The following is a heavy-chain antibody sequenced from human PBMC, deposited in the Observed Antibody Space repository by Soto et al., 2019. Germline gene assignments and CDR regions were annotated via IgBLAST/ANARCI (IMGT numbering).Heavy chain of an antibody. CDR2: ISGSGGST. J-gene: IGHJ3*02. D-gene: IGHD4-17*01. V-gene: IGHV3-23*01. Sequence: GGSLRLSCAASGFTFSSYAMSWVRQAPGKGLEWVSAISGSGGSTYYADSVKGRFTISRDNSKNTLYLQMNSLRAEDTAVYYCATSSRGTTVTHVAFDIWGQGTMVTVSS. CDR1: GFTFSSYA. CDR3: ATSSRGTTVTHVAFDI.